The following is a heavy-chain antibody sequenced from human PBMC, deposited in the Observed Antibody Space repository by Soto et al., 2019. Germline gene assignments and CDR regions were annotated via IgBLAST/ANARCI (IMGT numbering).Heavy chain of an antibody. Sequence: QVQLVESGGGVVQPGRSLRLSCAASGFTFSSYGMHWVRQAPGKGLEWVAVIWYDGSNKYYADSVKGRFTISRDNSKNTLYLQTNSLRAEDTAVYYCAREPLEMATIDYWGQGTLVTVSS. CDR3: AREPLEMATIDY. J-gene: IGHJ4*02. V-gene: IGHV3-33*01. CDR1: GFTFSSYG. CDR2: IWYDGSNK. D-gene: IGHD5-12*01.